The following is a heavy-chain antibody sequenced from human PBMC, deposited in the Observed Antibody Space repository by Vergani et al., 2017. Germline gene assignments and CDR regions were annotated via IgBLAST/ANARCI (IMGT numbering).Heavy chain of an antibody. J-gene: IGHJ6*03. D-gene: IGHD3-10*01. CDR3: ARDRGDWSYSRSFYNYYMDV. CDR1: GFTFGDHG. V-gene: IGHV3-30-3*01. CDR2: ISYDGTNK. Sequence: QVQLVESGGGVVQPGRSLRLSCAASGFTFGDHGIHWVRRAPGKGLEWVALISYDGTNKYYTNSVRGRFTISRDNSKSTLFLQMNSLRVEDMAVYYCARDRGDWSYSRSFYNYYMDVWGKGTTVTVSS.